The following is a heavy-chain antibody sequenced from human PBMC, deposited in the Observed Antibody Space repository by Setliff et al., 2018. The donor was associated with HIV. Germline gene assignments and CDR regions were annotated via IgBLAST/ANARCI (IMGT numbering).Heavy chain of an antibody. CDR3: ARDYGDTPSYYYYYGMDV. Sequence: SETLSLTCTVPGGSISSGGSYWTWIRQRPGKGLEWIGYIYNTGSTYHSPSLESRVTISVDTSKNQFSLKLSSVTAADTAVYYCARDYGDTPSYYYYYGMDVWGQGTTVTVSS. V-gene: IGHV4-31*03. CDR1: GGSISSGGSY. J-gene: IGHJ6*02. D-gene: IGHD4-17*01. CDR2: IYNTGST.